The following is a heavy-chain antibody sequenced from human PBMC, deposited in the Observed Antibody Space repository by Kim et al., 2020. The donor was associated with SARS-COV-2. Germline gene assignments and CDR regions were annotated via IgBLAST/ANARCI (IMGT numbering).Heavy chain of an antibody. CDR3: ARVEYYYDSSGYEYYYGMDV. CDR2: IIPIFGTA. J-gene: IGHJ6*02. Sequence: SVKVSCKASGGTFSSYAISWVRQAPGQGLEWMGGIIPIFGTANYAQKFQGRVTITADESTSTAYMELSSLRSEDTAVYYCARVEYYYDSSGYEYYYGMDVWGQGTTVTVSS. D-gene: IGHD3-22*01. V-gene: IGHV1-69*13. CDR1: GGTFSSYA.